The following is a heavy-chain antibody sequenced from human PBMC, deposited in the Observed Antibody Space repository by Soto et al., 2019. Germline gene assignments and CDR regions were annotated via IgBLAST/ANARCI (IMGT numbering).Heavy chain of an antibody. V-gene: IGHV3-30*18. CDR2: ISYDGSNK. CDR1: GFTFSSYA. Sequence: VQLLESGGGLVQPGGSLRLSCAASGFTFSSYAMSWVRQAPGKGLEWVAVISYDGSNKYYADSVKGRFTISRDNSKNTLYLQMNSLRAEDTAVYYCAKDSGVWGQGTLVTVSS. J-gene: IGHJ4*02. D-gene: IGHD2-15*01. CDR3: AKDSGV.